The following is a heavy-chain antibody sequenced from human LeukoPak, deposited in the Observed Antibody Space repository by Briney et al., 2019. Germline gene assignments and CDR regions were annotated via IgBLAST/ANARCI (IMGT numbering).Heavy chain of an antibody. Sequence: ASVKVSCXASGYTFTSYYVHWVRQARGQGLEWMGIINPSGGSTSYAQKFQDRVTMTRDTSTSTVYMELSSLRSEDTAVYYCAREYVPTYDSSGYGHFQHWGQGTLVTVSS. V-gene: IGHV1-46*01. J-gene: IGHJ1*01. D-gene: IGHD3-22*01. CDR1: GYTFTSYY. CDR2: INPSGGST. CDR3: AREYVPTYDSSGYGHFQH.